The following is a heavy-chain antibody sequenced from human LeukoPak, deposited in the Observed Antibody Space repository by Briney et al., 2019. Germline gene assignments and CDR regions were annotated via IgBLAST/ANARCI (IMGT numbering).Heavy chain of an antibody. Sequence: GGSLRLSCAASGVIISSYAMSWVRQAPGKGLEWVSAINGRGDNTYYADFVKGRFTISRDNSKCTVYLQMNSLRTEDTAVYYCAKDRVSPGFNWFDPWGQGTLVTVS. J-gene: IGHJ5*02. D-gene: IGHD2/OR15-2a*01. CDR2: INGRGDNT. CDR1: GVIISSYA. V-gene: IGHV3-23*01. CDR3: AKDRVSPGFNWFDP.